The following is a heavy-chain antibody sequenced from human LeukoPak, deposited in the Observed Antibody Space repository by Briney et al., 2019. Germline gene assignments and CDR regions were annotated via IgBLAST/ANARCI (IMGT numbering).Heavy chain of an antibody. D-gene: IGHD6-13*01. J-gene: IGHJ4*02. V-gene: IGHV5-51*01. CDR1: GYTFTDYW. CDR2: IHPGNSDT. Sequence: GDSLKISCRGSGYTFTDYWIGWVRQMPGKGLEWMGIIHPGNSDTIYSPSLQGQVTISADKSITTAYLQWSGLKASDTAMYYCARQDGIAAALGYWGQGTLVTVSS. CDR3: ARQDGIAAALGY.